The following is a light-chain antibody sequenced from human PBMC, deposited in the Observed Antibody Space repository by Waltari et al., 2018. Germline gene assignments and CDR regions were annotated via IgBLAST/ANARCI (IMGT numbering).Light chain of an antibody. J-gene: IGLJ3*02. Sequence: QLELTQSPSASASLGASVMLTCTLSSGHITNVVAWHQQQPQKGPRYLMKVNSDGSHSRGDEFPDRFSGSSSGAERYLTISSLQSEDEADYYCQTGGHGTWVFGGGTKLTVL. CDR1: SGHITNV. CDR3: QTGGHGTWV. V-gene: IGLV4-69*01. CDR2: VNSDGSH.